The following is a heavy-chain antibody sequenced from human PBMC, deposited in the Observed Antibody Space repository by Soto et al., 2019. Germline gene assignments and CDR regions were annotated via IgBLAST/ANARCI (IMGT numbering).Heavy chain of an antibody. V-gene: IGHV1-3*01. D-gene: IGHD1-1*01. CDR2: INAGNGNT. CDR1: GGTFSSYA. J-gene: IGHJ4*02. Sequence: ASVKVSCKASGGTFSSYAISWVRQAPGQRLEWMGWINAGNGNTKYSQKFQGRVTITRDTSASTAYMELSSLRSEDTAVYYCATGTSPYFDYWGQGTLVTVSS. CDR3: ATGTSPYFDY.